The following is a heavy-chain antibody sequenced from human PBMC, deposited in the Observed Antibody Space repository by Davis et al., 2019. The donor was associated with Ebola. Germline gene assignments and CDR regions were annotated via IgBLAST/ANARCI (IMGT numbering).Heavy chain of an antibody. D-gene: IGHD2-2*02. CDR2: IRFDARDS. J-gene: IGHJ4*02. V-gene: IGHV3-30*02. CDR3: ARDPLGYTDDNDS. CDR1: GFTFSNND. Sequence: GGSLRLSCAASGFTFSNNDMNWVRQAPGKGLEWVAFIRFDARDSYYIDSVQDRFTISRDNSKNTMYLQMNSLRNEDTAVYYCARDPLGYTDDNDSWGQGTLVIVSS.